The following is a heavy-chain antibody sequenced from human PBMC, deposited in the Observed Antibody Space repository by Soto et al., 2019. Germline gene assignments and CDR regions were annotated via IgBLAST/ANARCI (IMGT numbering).Heavy chain of an antibody. CDR3: ARDNGIAGSFDP. CDR2: ISISSRTI. CDR1: GFTFRSYS. J-gene: IGHJ5*02. D-gene: IGHD6-13*01. Sequence: GGSLRLSCAASGFTFRSYSMNRVRQAPGKGLEWVSYISISSRTIYYADSVKGRFTISRDDAKNSLYLQMNSLRDEDTSVYYCARDNGIAGSFDPWGQGTLVTVSS. V-gene: IGHV3-48*02.